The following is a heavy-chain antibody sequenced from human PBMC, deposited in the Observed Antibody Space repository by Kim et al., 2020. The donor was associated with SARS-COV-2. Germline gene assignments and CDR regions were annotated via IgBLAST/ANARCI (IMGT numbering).Heavy chain of an antibody. CDR2: IGTAGDT. J-gene: IGHJ6*02. D-gene: IGHD3-9*01. Sequence: GGSLRLSCAASGFTFSSYDMHWVRQATGKGLEWVSAIGTAGDTYYPGSVKGRFTISRENAKNSLYLQMNSLRAGDTAVYYCARGDILTGYFIPPYYYGMDVWDQGTTVTVSS. V-gene: IGHV3-13*01. CDR3: ARGDILTGYFIPPYYYGMDV. CDR1: GFTFSSYD.